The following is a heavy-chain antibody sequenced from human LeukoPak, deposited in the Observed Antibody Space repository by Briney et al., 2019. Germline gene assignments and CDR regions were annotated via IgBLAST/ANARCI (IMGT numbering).Heavy chain of an antibody. D-gene: IGHD2-15*01. CDR1: GGTSSSYA. V-gene: IGHV1-69*01. CDR3: ARGAGLCSGGSCYDYYYGMDG. Sequence: SVKSSCKASGGTSSSYAISWVRHGPGQGLEWRGGIIPIFGTANYAQKFQGRVTITADESTSTAYMELSGVSSEDTAVYSCARGAGLCSGGSCYDYYYGMDGWGKGSTVTVSS. CDR2: IIPIFGTA. J-gene: IGHJ6*04.